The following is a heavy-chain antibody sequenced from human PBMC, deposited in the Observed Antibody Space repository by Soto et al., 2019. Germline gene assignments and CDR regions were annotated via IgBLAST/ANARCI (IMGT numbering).Heavy chain of an antibody. D-gene: IGHD3-3*01. J-gene: IGHJ6*02. Sequence: EVQLVESGGGLVKPGGSLRLSCAASGFTFSSYSMNWVRQAPGKGLEWVSSISSSSSYIYYADSVKGRFTISRDNAKNSLYLQMNSLRAEDTAVYYCAREMYYDFWSGYSDGMDVWGQGTTVTVSS. CDR3: AREMYYDFWSGYSDGMDV. V-gene: IGHV3-21*01. CDR1: GFTFSSYS. CDR2: ISSSSSYI.